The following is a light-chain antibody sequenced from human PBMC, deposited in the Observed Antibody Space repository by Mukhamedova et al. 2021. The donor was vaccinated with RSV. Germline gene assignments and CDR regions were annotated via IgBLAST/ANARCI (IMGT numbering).Light chain of an antibody. CDR1: QSISSW. CDR2: KAS. J-gene: IGKJ2*01. Sequence: ASVGDRVTITCRASQSISSWLAWYQQKPGKAPKLLIYKASSLESGVPSRFSGSGSGTEFTLTISSLQPDDFATYYCQQYNSYITFG. V-gene: IGKV1-5*03. CDR3: QQYNSYIT.